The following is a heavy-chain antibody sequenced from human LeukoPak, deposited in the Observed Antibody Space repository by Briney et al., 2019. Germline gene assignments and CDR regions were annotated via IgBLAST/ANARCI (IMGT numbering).Heavy chain of an antibody. CDR2: IFHSGST. Sequence: SETLSLTCTVSRGSISSTYYYWGWIRQPPGKGLEWIGSIFHSGSTYYNPSLRSRVTISVDTSKNQFSLKLSSVTAADTAVYYCARTTEGYCRGRSCYSYYYYMDVWGKGTTVTVSS. V-gene: IGHV4-39*07. CDR1: RGSISSTYYY. CDR3: ARTTEGYCRGRSCYSYYYYMDV. J-gene: IGHJ6*03. D-gene: IGHD2-15*01.